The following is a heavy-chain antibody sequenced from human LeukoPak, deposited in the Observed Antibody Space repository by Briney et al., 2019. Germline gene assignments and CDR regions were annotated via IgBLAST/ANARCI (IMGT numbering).Heavy chain of an antibody. Sequence: GASVKVSCKASGGTFSSYAISWVRQAPGQGLEWMGGIFPIFGTANYAQKFQGRVSMTTDASTTTAYLELRSLRSDDTAVYYCARSDYRNYYYYGMDVWGQGTTVTVSS. CDR2: IFPIFGTA. J-gene: IGHJ6*02. V-gene: IGHV1-69*05. D-gene: IGHD4-11*01. CDR3: ARSDYRNYYYYGMDV. CDR1: GGTFSSYA.